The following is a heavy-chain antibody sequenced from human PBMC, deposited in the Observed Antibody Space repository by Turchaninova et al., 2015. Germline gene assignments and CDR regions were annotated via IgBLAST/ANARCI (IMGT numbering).Heavy chain of an antibody. CDR1: GYSFTSYW. CDR2: IYPGDSDT. CDR3: ARPRIVGATKAAFDI. Sequence: EVQLVQSGAGVRMAGASVTLYGRCSGYSFTSYWIGWGRQTPGKGLEWMGIIYPGDSDTRYSPSFQGQVTISADKSISTAYLQWSSLKASDTAMYYCARPRIVGATKAAFDIWGQGTMVTVSS. D-gene: IGHD1-26*01. J-gene: IGHJ3*02. V-gene: IGHV5-51*01.